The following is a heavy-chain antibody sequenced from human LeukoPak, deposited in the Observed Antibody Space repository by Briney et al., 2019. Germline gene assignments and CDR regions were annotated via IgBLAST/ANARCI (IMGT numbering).Heavy chain of an antibody. CDR3: AREVPYFYGSGAPDY. Sequence: GASVKVSCKASGHTFTGYYIHWVRQAPGQGLEWMAWINPNSGGTKYAQKFQGRVSMTRDTSISTAYMELTGLTSDDTAVYYCAREVPYFYGSGAPDYWGQGTLVTVSS. V-gene: IGHV1-2*02. D-gene: IGHD3-10*01. J-gene: IGHJ4*02. CDR2: INPNSGGT. CDR1: GHTFTGYY.